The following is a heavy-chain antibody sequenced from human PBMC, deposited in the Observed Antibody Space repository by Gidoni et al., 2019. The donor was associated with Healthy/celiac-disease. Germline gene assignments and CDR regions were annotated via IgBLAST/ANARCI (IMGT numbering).Heavy chain of an antibody. CDR1: GFTFSSHA. CDR2: MSCSGGST. Sequence: VQLLESGGGLVQPGGSLCLSCAASGFTFSSHAMSWVRQAPRKGLEWVSAMSCSGGSTYYADSEKGRFTISRDNSKNTLYLQMNSLRAEDTAVYYCAKGPVPAAPTYYYGMDVWGQGTTVTVSS. V-gene: IGHV3-23*01. J-gene: IGHJ6*02. D-gene: IGHD2-2*01. CDR3: AKGPVPAAPTYYYGMDV.